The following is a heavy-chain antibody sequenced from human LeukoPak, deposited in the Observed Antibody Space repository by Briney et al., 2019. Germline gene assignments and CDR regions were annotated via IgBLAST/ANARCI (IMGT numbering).Heavy chain of an antibody. CDR1: GFTVSSFY. CDR3: TIGIQYDY. Sequence: GGSLRLSCAASGFTVSSFYISWVRQAPGKGLKWVSVIYSGGSTYYADSVKGRFTISRDNSKNPLYLQMNSLRAEDTAVYYCTIGIQYDYWGQGTLVTVSS. CDR2: IYSGGST. D-gene: IGHD3-16*02. J-gene: IGHJ4*02. V-gene: IGHV3-66*01.